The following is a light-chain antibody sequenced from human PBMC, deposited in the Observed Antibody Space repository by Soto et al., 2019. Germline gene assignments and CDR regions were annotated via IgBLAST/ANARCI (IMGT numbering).Light chain of an antibody. CDR3: SSYRSTITV. CDR2: EVS. CDR1: TSDIGHYNY. Sequence: QSALTQPASVSGSPGQSVTISCTATTSDIGHYNYVSWYQQHPGKAPKLVIYEVSNRPLGVSSRYSGSKSGNTASLTISGLQAEVEADYYCSSYRSTITVFGGGTKLTVL. V-gene: IGLV2-14*01. J-gene: IGLJ3*02.